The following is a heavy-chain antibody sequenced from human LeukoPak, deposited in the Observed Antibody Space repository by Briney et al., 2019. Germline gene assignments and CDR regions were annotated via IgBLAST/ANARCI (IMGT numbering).Heavy chain of an antibody. D-gene: IGHD5-18*01. CDR2: INPNSGGT. V-gene: IGHV1-2*02. CDR3: ATHDTAMVTPGY. Sequence: ASVKVSCKASGYTFTGYYMHWVRQAPGQGLEWMGWINPNSGGTNYAQNFQGRVAMTRDTSISTAYMELSSLRSDDTAVYFCATHDTAMVTPGYWGQGTLVTVSS. J-gene: IGHJ4*02. CDR1: GYTFTGYY.